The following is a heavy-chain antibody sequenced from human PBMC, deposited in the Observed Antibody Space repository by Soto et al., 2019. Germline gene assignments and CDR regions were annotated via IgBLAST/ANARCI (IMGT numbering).Heavy chain of an antibody. Sequence: SETLSLTCTVSGGSVSSGSYYWSWIRQPPGKGLEWIGYIYYSGSTNYNPSLKSRVTISVDTSKNQFSLKLSSVTAADTAVYYCARDPFSSSWVYGMDVWGQGTTVTAP. J-gene: IGHJ6*02. V-gene: IGHV4-61*01. D-gene: IGHD6-6*01. CDR2: IYYSGST. CDR3: ARDPFSSSWVYGMDV. CDR1: GGSVSSGSYY.